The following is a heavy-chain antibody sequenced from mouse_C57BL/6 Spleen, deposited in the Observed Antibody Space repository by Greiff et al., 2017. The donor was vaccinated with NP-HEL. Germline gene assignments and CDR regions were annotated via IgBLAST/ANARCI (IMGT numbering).Heavy chain of an antibody. D-gene: IGHD2-4*01. Sequence: VQLQESGPELVKPGASVKISCKASGYAFSSSWMNWVKQRPGKGLEWIGRIYPGDGDTNYNGKFKGKATLTADKSSSTAYMQLSSLTSEDSAVYFCARGGLYYDYAYFDYWGQGTTLTVSS. CDR3: ARGGLYYDYAYFDY. CDR2: IYPGDGDT. V-gene: IGHV1-82*01. J-gene: IGHJ2*01. CDR1: GYAFSSSW.